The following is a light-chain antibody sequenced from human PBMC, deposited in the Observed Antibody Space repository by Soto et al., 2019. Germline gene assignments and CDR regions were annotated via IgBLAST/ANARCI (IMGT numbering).Light chain of an antibody. V-gene: IGKV4-1*01. CDR1: KSVLFSSNNKNY. J-gene: IGKJ1*01. CDR2: WAS. Sequence: DIVMTQSPDSLTVSLGERATINCKSRKSVLFSSNNKNYLAWYQQKQGQPPKLLIYWASTRESGVPDRFSGSGSGTDLTITISSLQAEDGEVYDGQQYYSTPWTFGQGTKVDIK. CDR3: QQYYSTPWT.